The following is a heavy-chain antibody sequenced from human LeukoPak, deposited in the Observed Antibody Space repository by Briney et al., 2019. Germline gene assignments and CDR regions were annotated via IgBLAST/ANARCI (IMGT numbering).Heavy chain of an antibody. J-gene: IGHJ4*02. CDR2: INWDSGST. CDR1: GFTFDDYA. Sequence: GGSLRLSCVGSGFTFDDYAMHWVRQAPGKGREWVSGINWDSGSTVYADSVKGRFTISRDNAKNSLYLQMNSLKTEDMALYYCTKPSNSYYYDTSGYYFDSWGQGTLVTVSS. V-gene: IGHV3-9*03. D-gene: IGHD3-22*01. CDR3: TKPSNSYYYDTSGYYFDS.